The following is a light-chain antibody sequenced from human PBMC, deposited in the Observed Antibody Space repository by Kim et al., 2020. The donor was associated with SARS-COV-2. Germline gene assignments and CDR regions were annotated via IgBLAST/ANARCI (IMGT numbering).Light chain of an antibody. J-gene: IGLJ2*01. V-gene: IGLV4-69*01. Sequence: ASVKLTCPLSTGHNNSAIAWLQQQPGKGPRYLMRLYSDGRHTKGDGIPDRFSGSTSGSEYSLTISSLQSEDEADYYCQTWGSGIAVFGGGTQLTVL. CDR2: LYSDGRH. CDR3: QTWGSGIAV. CDR1: TGHNNSA.